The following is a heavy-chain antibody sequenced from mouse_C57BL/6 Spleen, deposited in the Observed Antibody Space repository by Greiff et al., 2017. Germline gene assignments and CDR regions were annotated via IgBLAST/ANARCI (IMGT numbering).Heavy chain of an antibody. J-gene: IGHJ2*01. CDR1: GYSITSGYY. CDR3: ASDYYGSSGEDY. Sequence: EVQLQESGPGLVKPSQSLSLTCSVTGYSITSGYYWNWIRQFPGNNLEWMGYISYDGSNNYNPSLKNRISITRDTSKNQFFLKLNSVTTEDTATYYCASDYYGSSGEDYWGQGTTLTVSS. CDR2: ISYDGSN. D-gene: IGHD1-1*01. V-gene: IGHV3-6*01.